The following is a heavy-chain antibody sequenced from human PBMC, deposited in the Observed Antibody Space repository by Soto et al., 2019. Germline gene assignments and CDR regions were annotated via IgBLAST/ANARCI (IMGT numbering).Heavy chain of an antibody. J-gene: IGHJ6*03. CDR3: ARRGYYGSAQKNSPSYMDV. CDR2: IKQDGSEK. CDR1: GFTFSSYW. V-gene: IGHV3-7*01. Sequence: EVQLVESGGGLVQPGGSLRLSCAASGFTFSSYWMSWVRQAPGKGLEWVANIKQDGSEKYYVDSVKGRFTISRDNAKNSLYLQMNSLRAEDTAVYYCARRGYYGSAQKNSPSYMDVWGKGTTVTVSS. D-gene: IGHD3-10*01.